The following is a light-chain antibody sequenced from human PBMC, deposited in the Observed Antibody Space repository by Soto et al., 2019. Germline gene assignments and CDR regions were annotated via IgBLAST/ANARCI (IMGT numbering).Light chain of an antibody. V-gene: IGLV2-11*01. CDR1: SSDVGGYNY. CDR3: CSYAGSYSYV. CDR2: DVT. Sequence: SVLTQPRSVSGSPGQSVAISYTGTSSDVGGYNYVSWYQQHPGKAPKLMIYDVTKRPSGVPDRFSASKSGNTASLTISGLQADDEADYYCCSYAGSYSYVFGTGTKVTVL. J-gene: IGLJ1*01.